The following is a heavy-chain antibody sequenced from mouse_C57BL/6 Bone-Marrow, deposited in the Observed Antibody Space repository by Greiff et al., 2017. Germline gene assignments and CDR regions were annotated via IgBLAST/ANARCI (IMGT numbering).Heavy chain of an antibody. CDR2: IDPENGDT. CDR1: GFNIKDDY. Sequence: VQLQQSGAELVRPGASVKLSCTASGFNIKDDYMHWVKQRPEQGLEWIGWIDPENGDTEYASKFQGKATITADTTSNTAYLQLSSLKSEDTAVYYCTPSYYYGSSYGYWGQGTTLTVSS. V-gene: IGHV14-4*01. CDR3: TPSYYYGSSYGY. J-gene: IGHJ2*01. D-gene: IGHD1-1*01.